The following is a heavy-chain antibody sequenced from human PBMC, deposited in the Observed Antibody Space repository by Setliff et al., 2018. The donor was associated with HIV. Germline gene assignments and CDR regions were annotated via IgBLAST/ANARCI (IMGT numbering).Heavy chain of an antibody. D-gene: IGHD1-26*01. CDR3: ARRRWELLKRGAAFDI. CDR2: IYNSGTT. J-gene: IGHJ3*02. CDR1: GDSISSHY. V-gene: IGHV4-59*11. Sequence: SETLSLTCTVSGDSISSHYWSWIRQPPGTGLEWIGYIYNSGTTNYNPSLKSRVTMSVHTSKNQFSLKLSSVTAADTAVYYCARRRWELLKRGAAFDIWGQGTMVTVSS.